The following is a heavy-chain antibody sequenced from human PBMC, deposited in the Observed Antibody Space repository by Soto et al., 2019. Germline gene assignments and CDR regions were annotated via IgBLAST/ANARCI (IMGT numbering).Heavy chain of an antibody. V-gene: IGHV1-24*01. J-gene: IGHJ6*02. CDR1: GYTLTELS. CDR3: ETDNYYYGMYV. CDR2: FDPEDGET. Sequence: QVQLVQSGAEVKKPGASVKVSCKVSGYTLTELSMHWVRQAPGKGLEWMGGFDPEDGETIYAQKFQGKVTMTQDTPTDSAYMELSSLRSEDTSVYYCETDNYYYGMYVWGQGTTVTVSS.